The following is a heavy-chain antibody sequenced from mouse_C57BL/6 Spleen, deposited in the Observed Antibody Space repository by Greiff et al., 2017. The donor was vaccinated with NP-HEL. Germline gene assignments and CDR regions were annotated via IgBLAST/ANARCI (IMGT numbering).Heavy chain of an antibody. CDR2: IYPGDGDT. Sequence: QVQLQQSGPELVKPGASVKISCKASGYAFSSSWMNWVKQRPGKGLEWIGRIYPGDGDTNYNGKFKGKATLTADKSSSTAYMQHSGLTSEDSAVYCCARDYGNYDYWGQGTTLTVSS. D-gene: IGHD2-1*01. V-gene: IGHV1-82*01. CDR1: GYAFSSSW. CDR3: ARDYGNYDY. J-gene: IGHJ2*01.